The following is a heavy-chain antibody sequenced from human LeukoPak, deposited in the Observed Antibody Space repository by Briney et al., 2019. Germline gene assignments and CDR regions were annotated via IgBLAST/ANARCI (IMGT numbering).Heavy chain of an antibody. D-gene: IGHD1-26*01. CDR1: GFTFSSYA. CDR2: ISSSSSYI. CDR3: ATLAQWEQGY. J-gene: IGHJ4*02. Sequence: GGSLRLSCAASGFTFSSYAMSWVRQAPGKGLEWVSSISSSSSYIYYADSVKGRFTISRDNAKNSLYLQMNSLRAEDTAVYYCATLAQWEQGYWGQGTLVTVSS. V-gene: IGHV3-21*01.